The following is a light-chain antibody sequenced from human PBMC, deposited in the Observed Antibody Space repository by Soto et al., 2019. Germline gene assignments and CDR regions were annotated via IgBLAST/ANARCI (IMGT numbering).Light chain of an antibody. V-gene: IGKV3-20*01. Sequence: EIVLTQSPGTLSLSPGERATLSCRASQSVSNNYLAWYQQKPGQAPRLLIYGASSRATGIPDRFSGSGSGTDFTLTISRLEPEDFAVYYCQQYHSAPFTFGPGTKVDIK. J-gene: IGKJ3*01. CDR1: QSVSNNY. CDR2: GAS. CDR3: QQYHSAPFT.